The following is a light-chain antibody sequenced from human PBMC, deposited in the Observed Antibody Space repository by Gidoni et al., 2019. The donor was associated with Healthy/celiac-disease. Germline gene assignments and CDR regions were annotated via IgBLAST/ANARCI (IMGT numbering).Light chain of an antibody. CDR3: QQYNNWPRT. V-gene: IGKV3-15*01. Sequence: IVMTQSPATLSVSPGERATISCRASQSVSSNLAWYQQTPGQAPRLLIYGASTRATGIPARFSGSGSGTEFTLTISSLQSEDFAVYDCQQYNNWPRTFGQGTKVEIK. CDR2: GAS. J-gene: IGKJ1*01. CDR1: QSVSSN.